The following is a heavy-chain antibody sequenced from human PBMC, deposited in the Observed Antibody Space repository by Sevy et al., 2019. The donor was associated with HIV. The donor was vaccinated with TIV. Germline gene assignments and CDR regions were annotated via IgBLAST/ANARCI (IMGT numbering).Heavy chain of an antibody. CDR2: IDQDGSQK. J-gene: IGHJ4*02. D-gene: IGHD2-21*01. Sequence: GGSLRLSCAASGFTFTDYFMGWVRQAPGKGLEWGANIDQDGSQKNYVDSVKGRFTISRENAKNSGYLQMNRLRVDDTAVYYCARELWPGDYWGQGTLVTVSS. CDR1: GFTFTDYF. V-gene: IGHV3-7*01. CDR3: ARELWPGDY.